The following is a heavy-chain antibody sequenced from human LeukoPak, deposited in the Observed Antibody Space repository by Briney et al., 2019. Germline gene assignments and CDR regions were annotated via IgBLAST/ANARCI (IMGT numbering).Heavy chain of an antibody. CDR2: ISYDGSNK. CDR3: ARGPGNYDLLGYYYYYGMDV. J-gene: IGHJ6*02. Sequence: GGSLRLSCAASGFTFSSYGMHWVRQAPGKGLEWVAVISYDGSNKYYADPVKGRFTISRDNSKNTLYLQMNSLRAEDTAVYYCARGPGNYDLLGYYYYYGMDVWGQGTTVTVSS. CDR1: GFTFSSYG. D-gene: IGHD3-9*01. V-gene: IGHV3-30*03.